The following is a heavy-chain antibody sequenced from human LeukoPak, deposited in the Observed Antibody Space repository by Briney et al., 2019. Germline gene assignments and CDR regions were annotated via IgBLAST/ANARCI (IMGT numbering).Heavy chain of an antibody. Sequence: GGSLRLSCAASGFTFSSYSMNWVRQAPGKGLEWVSSISSSSSYIYYADSVKGRFTISRDNAKNSLYLQMNSLRAEDTAVYYCARGNSYGYYYYYYYMDVWGKGTTVTVSS. D-gene: IGHD5-18*01. CDR3: ARGNSYGYYYYYYYMDV. V-gene: IGHV3-21*01. J-gene: IGHJ6*03. CDR1: GFTFSSYS. CDR2: ISSSSSYI.